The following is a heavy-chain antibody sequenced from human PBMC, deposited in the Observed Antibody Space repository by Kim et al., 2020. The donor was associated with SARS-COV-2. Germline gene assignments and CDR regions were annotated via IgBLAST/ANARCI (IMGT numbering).Heavy chain of an antibody. V-gene: IGHV1-18*01. Sequence: ASVKVSCKASGYTFTSYGISWVRQAPGQGLEWMGWISAYNGNTNYAQKLQGRVTMTTDTSTSTAYMELRSLRSDDTAVYYCARDHGVDIVATPNPDAFDIWGQGTMVTVSS. CDR2: ISAYNGNT. CDR3: ARDHGVDIVATPNPDAFDI. D-gene: IGHD5-12*01. CDR1: GYTFTSYG. J-gene: IGHJ3*02.